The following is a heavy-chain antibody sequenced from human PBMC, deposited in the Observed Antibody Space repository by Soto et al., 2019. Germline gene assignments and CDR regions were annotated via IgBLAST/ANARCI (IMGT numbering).Heavy chain of an antibody. J-gene: IGHJ4*02. CDR1: GFSFSSYA. Sequence: EVELLESGGGLIHPGESLRLSCAASGFSFSSYAMIWVRQAPGKGLEWVSVMSASGGTSYFADSVKGRFSMSRDNSKNMFYLEMNSLSAEDTAIYFCAKGSIQYCASIDYWGQGTLVSVSS. CDR3: AKGSIQYCASIDY. CDR2: MSASGGTS. V-gene: IGHV3-23*01. D-gene: IGHD2-21*01.